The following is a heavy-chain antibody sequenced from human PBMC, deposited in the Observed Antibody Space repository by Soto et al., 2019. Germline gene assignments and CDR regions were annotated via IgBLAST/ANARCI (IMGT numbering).Heavy chain of an antibody. CDR2: IYHTGRT. CDR1: GGSVSSGGW. CDR3: AKATMTLVVIRLDS. Sequence: PSETLSLTCAVSGGSVSSGGWWNWVRQSPGKGLEWIGEIYHTGRTNYNPSLESRVSISVDKSKNEFSLKVYSVTAADTAVYYCAKATMTLVVIRLDSWGQGTLVTV. D-gene: IGHD3-22*01. J-gene: IGHJ4*02. V-gene: IGHV4-4*02.